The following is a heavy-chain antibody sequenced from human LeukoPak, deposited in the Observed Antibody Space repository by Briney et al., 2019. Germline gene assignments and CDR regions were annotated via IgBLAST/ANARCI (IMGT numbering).Heavy chain of an antibody. CDR2: IDTSTGGT. Sequence: SVNLSCKASGYTFTAYYMHWVRQGHGQGLEWMGWIDTSTGGTKYAPKFKCRVNISRETSSGTAFMELSSLISDDTAVYYCASEAFCAGGSCYLQRVASWGPGTVVPVSS. J-gene: IGHJ4*02. CDR1: GYTFTAYY. V-gene: IGHV1-2*02. D-gene: IGHD2-15*01. CDR3: ASEAFCAGGSCYLQRVAS.